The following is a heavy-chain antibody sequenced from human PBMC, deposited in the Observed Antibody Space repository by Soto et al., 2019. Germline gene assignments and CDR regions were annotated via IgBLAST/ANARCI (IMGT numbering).Heavy chain of an antibody. Sequence: GESLKISCKGSGYSFTSYWIGWVRQMPGKGLEWMGIIYPGDSDTRYSPSFQGQVTISADKSISTAYLQWSSLKASDTAMYYCARTRSYYDSSGYITYGMDVWGQGTTVTVSS. CDR3: ARTRSYYDSSGYITYGMDV. V-gene: IGHV5-51*01. J-gene: IGHJ6*02. CDR2: IYPGDSDT. CDR1: GYSFTSYW. D-gene: IGHD3-22*01.